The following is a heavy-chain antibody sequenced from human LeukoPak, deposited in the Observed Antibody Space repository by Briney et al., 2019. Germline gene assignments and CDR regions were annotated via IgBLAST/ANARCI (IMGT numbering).Heavy chain of an antibody. CDR1: GGSISSYY. J-gene: IGHJ6*03. D-gene: IGHD3-10*01. CDR3: ARSDGPYGSGSYHAPHYYYYMDV. CDR2: IYYSGST. V-gene: IGHV4-59*01. Sequence: SETLSLTCTVSGGSISSYYWSWIRQPPGKGLEWIGYIYYSGSTNYNPSLKSRVTISVDTSKNQFSLKLSSVTAADTAAYYCARSDGPYGSGSYHAPHYYYYMDVWGKGTTVTISS.